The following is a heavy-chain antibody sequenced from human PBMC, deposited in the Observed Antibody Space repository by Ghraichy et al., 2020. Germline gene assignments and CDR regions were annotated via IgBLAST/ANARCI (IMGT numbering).Heavy chain of an antibody. D-gene: IGHD2-21*01. J-gene: IGHJ6*02. V-gene: IGHV4/OR15-8*02. CDR2: VDQSGDT. Sequence: GSLSLTCIVSGGSISTRNWWNWVRQPPGRGLEWIGEVDQSGDTNYNPSLESRVTLSVDVSRNTFSLKLTSVTDADTAVYFCARTIDYSGSAMDVWGPGAPVTVSS. CDR3: ARTIDYSGSAMDV. CDR1: GGSISTRNW.